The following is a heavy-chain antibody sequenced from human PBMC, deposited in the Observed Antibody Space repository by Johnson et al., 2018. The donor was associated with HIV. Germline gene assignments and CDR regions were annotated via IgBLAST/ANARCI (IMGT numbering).Heavy chain of an antibody. CDR3: AKDITGTDHAFDI. D-gene: IGHD1-20*01. Sequence: VQLVESGGGLVQPGRSLRLSCAASGFTFDDYAMYWVRQAPGKGLEWVSGISWNSGNIVYADSVKGRFTISRDNAKNSLYLQMNTLRAEDTAVYYCAKDITGTDHAFDIWGQGTMVTVSS. V-gene: IGHV3-9*01. CDR2: ISWNSGNI. J-gene: IGHJ3*02. CDR1: GFTFDDYA.